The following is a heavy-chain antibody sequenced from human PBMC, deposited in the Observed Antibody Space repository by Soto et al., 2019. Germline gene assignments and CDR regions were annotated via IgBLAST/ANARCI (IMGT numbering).Heavy chain of an antibody. V-gene: IGHV3-9*01. CDR1: GLTLGDNA. CDR2: INWKSDI. CDR3: AISQDRGGRTTFIY. Sequence: SLSLSCAVSGLTLGDNAMHWVRQAPEKGLEWVSGINWKSDIGYADSVKGRFTISRDNAENSLYLQMNSLRAEDTALYYCAISQDRGGRTTFIYWGQGTQVTVSS. J-gene: IGHJ4*02. D-gene: IGHD3-16*01.